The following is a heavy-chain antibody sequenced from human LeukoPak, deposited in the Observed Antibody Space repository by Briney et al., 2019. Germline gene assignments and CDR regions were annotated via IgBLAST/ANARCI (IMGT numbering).Heavy chain of an antibody. CDR2: IYSGGST. J-gene: IGHJ4*02. D-gene: IGHD4-23*01. V-gene: IGHV3-53*01. Sequence: GGSLRLSCAASGFTVSNNYMSWVRQAPGKGLEWVSAIYSGGSTFYADSVKGRFTISRDNSQNTLYLQMNSLRAEDTAVYYCARGRPHGNDYWGQGTLVTVSS. CDR3: ARGRPHGNDY. CDR1: GFTVSNNY.